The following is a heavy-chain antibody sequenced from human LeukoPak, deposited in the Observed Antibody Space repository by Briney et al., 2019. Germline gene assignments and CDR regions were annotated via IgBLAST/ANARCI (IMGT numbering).Heavy chain of an antibody. J-gene: IGHJ3*02. CDR1: GGSFSGYY. CDR2: INHSGST. D-gene: IGHD6-19*01. CDR3: ARGRGQWPRTRDAFDI. Sequence: SETLSLTCAVYGGSFSGYYWSWIRQPPGKGPEWIGEINHSGSTNYNPSLKSRVTISVDTSKNQFSLKLSSVTAADTAVYYCARGRGQWPRTRDAFDIWGQGTMVTVSS. V-gene: IGHV4-34*01.